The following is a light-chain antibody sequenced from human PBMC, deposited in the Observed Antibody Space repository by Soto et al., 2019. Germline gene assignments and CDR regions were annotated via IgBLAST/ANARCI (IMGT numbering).Light chain of an antibody. V-gene: IGKV3-20*01. Sequence: ELILTQAPDTLPLSRGERATGCCRASQSISSSYLAWLQQKPGQAPRLLIYGTSTRATGIPDRFSGSGSGTDFTLTINRLEPEDFAVYYCQHSSSPFTFGPGTKVEIK. J-gene: IGKJ3*01. CDR1: QSISSSY. CDR2: GTS. CDR3: QHSSSPFT.